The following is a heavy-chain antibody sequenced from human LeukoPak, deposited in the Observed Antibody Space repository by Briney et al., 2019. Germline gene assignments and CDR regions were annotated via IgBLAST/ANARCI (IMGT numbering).Heavy chain of an antibody. CDR1: GFTFSSYE. D-gene: IGHD2-15*01. CDR3: AREPRMVVHFDY. CDR2: ISSSGSTI. V-gene: IGHV3-48*03. Sequence: QPGGSLRLSCAASGFTFSSYEMNWVRQAPGKGLEWVSYISSSGSTIYYADSVKGRFTISRDNAKNSLYLQMNSLRAEDTAVYYCAREPRMVVHFDYWGRGTLVTVSS. J-gene: IGHJ4*02.